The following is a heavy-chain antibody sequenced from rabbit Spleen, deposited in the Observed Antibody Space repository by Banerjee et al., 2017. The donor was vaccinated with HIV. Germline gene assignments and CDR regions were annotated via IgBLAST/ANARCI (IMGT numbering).Heavy chain of an antibody. J-gene: IGHJ2*01. Sequence: QEQLVESGGDLVKPEGSLTLTCTASGFSFSSNGMCWVRQAPGKGLEWIACIYASTGSIYYASWAKGRFTISKTSSTTVTLQMTSLTGADTATYFCGRGGDWGSRFDLWGPGTLVTVS. V-gene: IGHV1S45*01. D-gene: IGHD2-1*01. CDR1: GFSFSSNG. CDR3: GRGGDWGSRFDL. CDR2: IYASTGSI.